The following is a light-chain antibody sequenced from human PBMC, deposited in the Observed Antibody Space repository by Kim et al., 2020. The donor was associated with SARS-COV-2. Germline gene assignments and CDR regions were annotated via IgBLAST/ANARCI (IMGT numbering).Light chain of an antibody. Sequence: PGERGTLSCRASQKITSNYLAWFQQKPGQAPSLLIYGASSRAAGVPDRFSGSGSETDFTLTISRLEPEDIAVYYCQKYDDAPWTFGQGTKVDIK. J-gene: IGKJ1*01. CDR2: GAS. CDR3: QKYDDAPWT. CDR1: QKITSNY. V-gene: IGKV3-20*01.